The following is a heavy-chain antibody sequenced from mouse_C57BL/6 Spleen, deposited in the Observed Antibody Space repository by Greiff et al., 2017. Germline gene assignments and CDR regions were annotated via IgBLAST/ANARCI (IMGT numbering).Heavy chain of an antibody. D-gene: IGHD1-1*01. J-gene: IGHJ1*03. CDR2: INPNNGGT. CDR3: ARSYYGSPWCFDV. V-gene: IGHV1-18*01. CDR1: GYTFTDYN. Sequence: VQLQQSGPELVKPGASVKIPCKASGYTFTDYNMDWVKQSHGKSLEWIGDINPNNGGTIYNQKFKGKATLTVDKSSSTAYMELRSLTSEDTAVYYCARSYYGSPWCFDVWGTGTTVTVSS.